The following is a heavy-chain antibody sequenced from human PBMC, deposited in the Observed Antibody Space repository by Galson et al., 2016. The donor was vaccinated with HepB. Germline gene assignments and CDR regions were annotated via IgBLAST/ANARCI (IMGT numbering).Heavy chain of an antibody. CDR1: GLTFSNYA. CDR2: ISGSGGTT. V-gene: IGHV3-23*01. Sequence: SLRLSCAASGLTFSNYAVSWVRQAPGKGLEWVSSISGSGGTTYYADSVKGRFTISRDKSKNTLYLQMNSLRGEDTAVYYCAKDLDGYTYGYSYSDHWGQGTLVTVSS. D-gene: IGHD5-18*01. CDR3: AKDLDGYTYGYSYSDH. J-gene: IGHJ4*02.